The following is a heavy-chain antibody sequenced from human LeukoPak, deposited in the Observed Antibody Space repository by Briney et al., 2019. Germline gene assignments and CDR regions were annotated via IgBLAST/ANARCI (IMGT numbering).Heavy chain of an antibody. CDR1: GYTFTSYY. Sequence: GASVKVSCKASGYTFTSYYMHWVRQAPGQGLEWMGIINPSGGSTNYAQKFQGRVTMTRDTSTSTVYMELSSLRSEDTAVYYCARLLVPYGMDVWGQGTTVTVSS. D-gene: IGHD2-8*02. CDR3: ARLLVPYGMDV. CDR2: INPSGGST. J-gene: IGHJ6*02. V-gene: IGHV1-46*01.